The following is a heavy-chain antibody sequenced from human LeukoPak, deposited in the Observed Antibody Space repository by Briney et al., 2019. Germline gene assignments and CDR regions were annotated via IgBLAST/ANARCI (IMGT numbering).Heavy chain of an antibody. CDR2: TYYRSKWYN. V-gene: IGHV6-1*01. CDR1: GDSVSSNSAA. D-gene: IGHD6-13*01. J-gene: IGHJ3*02. CDR3: ARGAWSSSWSGDDAFDI. Sequence: SQTLSLTCAISGDSVSSNSAAWNWIRQSPSRGLEWLGRTYYRSKWYNDYAASVKSRITINPDTSKNQFSLQLNSVTPEDTAVYYCARGAWSSSWSGDDAFDIWGQGTMVTVSS.